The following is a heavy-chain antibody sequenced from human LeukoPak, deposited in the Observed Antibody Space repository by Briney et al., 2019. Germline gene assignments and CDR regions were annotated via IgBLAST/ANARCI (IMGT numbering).Heavy chain of an antibody. CDR1: GGSINSGGSY. CDR3: ARDNGDYRSIYYYMDV. V-gene: IGHV4-31*03. J-gene: IGHJ6*03. Sequence: ASQTLSLTCTVSGGSINSGGSYWSWIRQHPGEGLEWIGCIYYSWSSYYNPSLKSRVTLSLDTSKNQFSLKLSSVTAADTAVYYCARDNGDYRSIYYYMDVWGKGTTVTVSS. D-gene: IGHD4-11*01. CDR2: IYYSWSS.